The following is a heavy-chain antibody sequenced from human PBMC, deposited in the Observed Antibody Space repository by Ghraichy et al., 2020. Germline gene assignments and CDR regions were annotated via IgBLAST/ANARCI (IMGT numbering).Heavy chain of an antibody. D-gene: IGHD3-10*01. Sequence: ASVKVSCKASGYTFTSYYMYWVRQAPGQGLEWMGIINPSGGSTSYAQKFQGRVTMTRDTSTSTVYMELSSLRSEDTAVYYCARAGRVEYYGSGPFDYWGQGTLVTVSS. CDR2: INPSGGST. V-gene: IGHV1-46*01. CDR3: ARAGRVEYYGSGPFDY. CDR1: GYTFTSYY. J-gene: IGHJ4*02.